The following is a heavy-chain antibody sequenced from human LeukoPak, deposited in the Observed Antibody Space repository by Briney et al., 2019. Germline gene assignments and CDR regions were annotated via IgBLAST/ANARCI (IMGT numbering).Heavy chain of an antibody. CDR3: ARSSGWYASFDY. CDR1: GGSFSGYY. Sequence: SETLSLTCAVYGGSFSGYYWSWIRQPPGKGLEWIGEINHSGSTNYNPSLKSRVTISVDTSKNQFSLKLSSVTAADTAVYYCARSSGWYASFDYWGQGTLVTVSS. CDR2: INHSGST. D-gene: IGHD6-19*01. V-gene: IGHV4-34*01. J-gene: IGHJ4*02.